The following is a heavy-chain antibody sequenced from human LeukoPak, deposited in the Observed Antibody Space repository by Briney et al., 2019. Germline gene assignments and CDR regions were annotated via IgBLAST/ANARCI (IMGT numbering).Heavy chain of an antibody. CDR1: GFTFSSYS. Sequence: GGSLRLSCAASGFTFSSYSMNWVRQAPGKGLEWVSSISSSSSYIYYADSVKGRFTISRDNAKNSLYLQMNSLRAEDTAVYYCARILTYYYDSSGYYSDYWGQGTLVTVSS. CDR3: ARILTYYYDSSGYYSDY. J-gene: IGHJ4*02. CDR2: ISSSSSYI. D-gene: IGHD3-22*01. V-gene: IGHV3-21*01.